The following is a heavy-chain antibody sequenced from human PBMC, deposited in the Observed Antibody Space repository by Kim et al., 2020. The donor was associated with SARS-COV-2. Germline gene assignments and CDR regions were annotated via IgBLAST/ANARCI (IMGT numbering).Heavy chain of an antibody. CDR1: GGSISGSSYC. D-gene: IGHD6-19*01. Sequence: SETLSLTCTVSGGSISGSSYCWGWIRQPPGKGLEWIGSIYYSGSTYYNPSLNSRVTIYVDTSKNQFSLKLISVTAADTAVYYCARRLGGWRNYGMYFWGQGNTVTVPS. CDR2: IYYSGST. CDR3: ARRLGGWRNYGMYF. V-gene: IGHV4-39*01. J-gene: IGHJ6*02.